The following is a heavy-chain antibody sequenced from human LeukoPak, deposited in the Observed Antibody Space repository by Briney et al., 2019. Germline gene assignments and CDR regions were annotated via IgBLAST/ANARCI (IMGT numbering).Heavy chain of an antibody. J-gene: IGHJ4*02. CDR3: ATLEGYYFDY. D-gene: IGHD6-13*01. CDR1: DFTVSSNY. Sequence: GGSLRLSCAASDFTVSSNYMTWVRQAPGKGLEWVANIKQDGSEKYYVDSVKGRFTISRDNAKNSLYLQMNSLRAEDTAVYYCATLEGYYFDYWGRGTLVTVSS. CDR2: IKQDGSEK. V-gene: IGHV3-7*01.